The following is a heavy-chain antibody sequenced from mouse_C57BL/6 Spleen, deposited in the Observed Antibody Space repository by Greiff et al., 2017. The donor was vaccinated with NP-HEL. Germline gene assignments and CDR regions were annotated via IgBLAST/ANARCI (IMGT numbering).Heavy chain of an antibody. D-gene: IGHD1-1*01. CDR2: ISSGSSTI. Sequence: EVHLVESGGGLVKPGGSLKLSCAASGFTFSDYGMHWVRQAPEKGLEWVAYISSGSSTIYYADTVKGRFTIPRDNAKNTLFLQMTSLRSEDTAMYYCARESSYAMDYWGQGTSVTVSS. CDR3: ARESSYAMDY. V-gene: IGHV5-17*01. J-gene: IGHJ4*01. CDR1: GFTFSDYG.